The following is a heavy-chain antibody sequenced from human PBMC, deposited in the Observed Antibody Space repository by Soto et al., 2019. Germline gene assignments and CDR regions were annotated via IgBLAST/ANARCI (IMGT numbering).Heavy chain of an antibody. D-gene: IGHD3-10*01. J-gene: IGHJ4*02. CDR3: ARGDASGSWRFDF. CDR1: GYTFTSYG. CDR2: ISAYNGNT. V-gene: IGHV1-18*01. Sequence: GASVKVSCKASGYTFTSYGISWVRQAPGQGLEWMGWISAYNGNTNYAQRFQGRVTLTRDASATTAYMVMSSLMSEDTAVYYCARGDASGSWRFDFWGRGTLVTVSS.